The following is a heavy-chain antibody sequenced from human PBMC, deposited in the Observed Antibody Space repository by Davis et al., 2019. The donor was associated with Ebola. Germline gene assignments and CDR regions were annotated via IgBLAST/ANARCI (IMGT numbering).Heavy chain of an antibody. CDR2: ITTNGVP. D-gene: IGHD3-3*01. V-gene: IGHV3-13*05. Sequence: PGGSLRLSCAASGFTFTTYDMHWVRHGTGKRLEWVSVITTNGVPYYPASVKGRFTISRDNSKKTLYLQMNSLRAEDTAVYYCAKSGLSFGVVKYHYGMDVWGKGTTVTVSS. CDR3: AKSGLSFGVVKYHYGMDV. J-gene: IGHJ6*04. CDR1: GFTFTTYD.